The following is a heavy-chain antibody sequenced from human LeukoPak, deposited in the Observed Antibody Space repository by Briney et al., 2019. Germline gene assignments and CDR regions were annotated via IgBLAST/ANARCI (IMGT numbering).Heavy chain of an antibody. V-gene: IGHV3-33*06. CDR1: GFTFSSYG. J-gene: IGHJ4*02. Sequence: PGRSLRLSCAASGFTFSSYGMHGVRQAPGKGLEWVAVIWYDGSNKYYADSVKGRFTISRDNSKNTLYLQMNSLRAEDTAVYYSAKGRRSSSWYYLDYWGQGTLVTVSS. D-gene: IGHD6-13*01. CDR2: IWYDGSNK. CDR3: AKGRRSSSWYYLDY.